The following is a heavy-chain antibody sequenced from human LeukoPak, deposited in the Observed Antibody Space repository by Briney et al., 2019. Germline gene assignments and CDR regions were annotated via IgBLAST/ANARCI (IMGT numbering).Heavy chain of an antibody. Sequence: ASVKVSCKASGYSFTAYAMNWVRQAPGQGLEWMGWINTNTGNPTYAQGFTGRFVFSLDTSVSTAYLQISSLKAEDTAVYYCAGEYIDPTLGDYDSGSYIDYWGQGTLVTVSS. CDR1: GYSFTAYA. V-gene: IGHV7-4-1*02. CDR3: AGEYIDPTLGDYDSGSYIDY. CDR2: INTNTGNP. D-gene: IGHD3-10*01. J-gene: IGHJ4*02.